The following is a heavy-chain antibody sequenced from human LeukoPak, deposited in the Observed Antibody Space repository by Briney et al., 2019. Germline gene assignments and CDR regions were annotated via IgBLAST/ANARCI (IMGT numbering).Heavy chain of an antibody. CDR3: ARAQRSSSGGFDY. D-gene: IGHD6-6*01. V-gene: IGHV1-8*03. CDR2: MNPNSGNT. Sequence: ASVKVSCKASGYTFTSYDINWVRQATGQGLEWMGWMNPNSGNTVYAQKFQGRVTITRNTSISTAYMELSSLRSEDTAVYYCARAQRSSSGGFDYWGQGTLVTVSS. J-gene: IGHJ4*02. CDR1: GYTFTSYD.